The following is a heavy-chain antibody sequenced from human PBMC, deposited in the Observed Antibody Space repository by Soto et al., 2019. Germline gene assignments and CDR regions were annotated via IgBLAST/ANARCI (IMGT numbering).Heavy chain of an antibody. CDR3: ARNLGYCSETSRPDDYDYYYYGMDV. CDR2: IKQDGSEK. CDR1: GFTFRSYS. V-gene: IGHV3-7*01. J-gene: IGHJ6*02. D-gene: IGHD2-15*01. Sequence: GGSLRLSCAASGFTFRSYSMTWVRQAPGKGLEWVANIKQDGSEKNYLDAVRGRFTISRDNVKNSLYLQVNSLRAEDTAVYFCARNLGYCSETSRPDDYDYYYYGMDVWGQGTTVTVSS.